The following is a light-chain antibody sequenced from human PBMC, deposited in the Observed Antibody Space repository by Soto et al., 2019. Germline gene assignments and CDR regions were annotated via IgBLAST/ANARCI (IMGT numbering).Light chain of an antibody. J-gene: IGLJ3*02. V-gene: IGLV2-23*01. CDR2: EGS. Sequence: QSVLTQPASVSGSPGQSITISCTGTSSDVGSYNLVAWYQQHPGKAPKLMIYEGSKRPSGVSNRFSGSKSGNTASLTISGLQADDEGDDYCCSYAGSSTWVFGGGTKVTVL. CDR3: CSYAGSSTWV. CDR1: SSDVGSYNL.